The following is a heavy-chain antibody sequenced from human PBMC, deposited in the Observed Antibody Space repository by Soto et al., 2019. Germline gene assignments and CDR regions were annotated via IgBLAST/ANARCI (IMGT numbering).Heavy chain of an antibody. CDR3: ARDGGAY. J-gene: IGHJ4*02. V-gene: IGHV3-30-3*01. D-gene: IGHD3-16*01. CDR1: GFTFSGYA. Sequence: QVQLVESGGGVVQPGRSLRLSCAASGFTFSGYAMHGVRRAPGKGLEWMAVMSYDGSNKYYADSVKGRFTISRDNSKNTLYLQMNSLRPEDTALYYCARDGGAYWGQGTLVIVSS. CDR2: MSYDGSNK.